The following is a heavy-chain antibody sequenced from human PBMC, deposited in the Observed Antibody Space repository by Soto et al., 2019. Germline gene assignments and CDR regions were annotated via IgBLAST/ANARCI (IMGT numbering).Heavy chain of an antibody. V-gene: IGHV1-69*13. J-gene: IGHJ4*02. CDR1: GGTFTSYT. D-gene: IGHD2-15*01. CDR2: LIPMFAIA. CDR3: ASSLGRPPSETPLGHSVGGGRLSPFDH. Sequence: SVKVSCKASGGTFTSYTVYWVRQAPGQGLEWVGGLIPMFAIANYAEGFLGRAMITADEATNTASMGLSTLTSASTTFYFCASSLGRPPSETPLGHSVGGGRLSPFDHWGQGTLVTVSS.